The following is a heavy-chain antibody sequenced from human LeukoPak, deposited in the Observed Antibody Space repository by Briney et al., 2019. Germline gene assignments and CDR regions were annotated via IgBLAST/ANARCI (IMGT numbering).Heavy chain of an antibody. D-gene: IGHD2-2*01. CDR3: AREYVLKYQLSGAFDL. CDR1: RFTFSEYY. V-gene: IGHV3-11*04. CDR2: ISSRGTTI. J-gene: IGHJ3*01. Sequence: PGGSLRLSCAASRFTFSEYYMSWIRQAPGRGLEWLSYISSRGTTIYYADSVKGRFTISRDNAKNSLYLQMNSLRAEDTALYFCAREYVLKYQLSGAFDLWGQGTMVTVSS.